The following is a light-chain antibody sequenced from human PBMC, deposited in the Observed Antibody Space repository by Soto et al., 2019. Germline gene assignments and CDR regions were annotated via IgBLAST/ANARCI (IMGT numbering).Light chain of an antibody. Sequence: DLQMTQSPSSLSASVGDRVTITCRASQDIRNALGWYQQKPGKAPKRLIYAASSLQSGVPSRFSGSGSGTEFTLTISSLQPEDFATYYCLQHNSYPLTFGGGTKVEIK. CDR3: LQHNSYPLT. V-gene: IGKV1-17*01. CDR2: AAS. CDR1: QDIRNA. J-gene: IGKJ4*01.